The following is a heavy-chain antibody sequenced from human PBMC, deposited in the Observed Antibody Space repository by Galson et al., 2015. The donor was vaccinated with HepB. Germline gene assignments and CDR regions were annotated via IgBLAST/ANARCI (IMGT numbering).Heavy chain of an antibody. V-gene: IGHV3-7*03. CDR2: INPDGSEK. CDR1: GFTLTDFA. J-gene: IGHJ6*02. Sequence: SLRLSCAVSGFTLTDFAMHWVRQAPGKGLEWVANINPDGSEKYYVASLKGRFTISRDNAKNSLYLQMDSLRAEDTAVYYCARRISLVRGIITKPDYYYGMDVWGQGTTVTVAS. CDR3: ARRISLVRGIITKPDYYYGMDV. D-gene: IGHD3-10*01.